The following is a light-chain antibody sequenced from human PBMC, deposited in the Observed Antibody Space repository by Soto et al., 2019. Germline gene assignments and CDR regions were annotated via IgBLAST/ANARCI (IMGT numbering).Light chain of an antibody. J-gene: IGKJ4*01. CDR3: QERSNRPPGLT. V-gene: IGKV3-11*01. CDR1: QSVSSY. CDR2: DAS. Sequence: EIVLTQSPATLSLSPGERATLSCRASQSVSSYLAWYQQKPGQAPRLLIYDASNRATGIPARFSGSGSGTDFTLNIHSLEPEYFGVYYWQERSNRPPGLTFGGGTKVEIK.